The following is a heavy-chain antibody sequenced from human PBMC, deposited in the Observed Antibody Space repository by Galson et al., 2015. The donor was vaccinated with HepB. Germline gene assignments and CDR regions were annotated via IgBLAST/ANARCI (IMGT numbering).Heavy chain of an antibody. CDR3: ARDRQLGPFDY. D-gene: IGHD6-6*01. CDR2: ISSSSYI. V-gene: IGHV3-21*01. Sequence: SLRLSCAASGFTFSSYSMNWVRQAPGKGLEWVSSISSSSYIYYADSVKGRFTISRDNAKNSLYLQMNSLRAEDTAVYYCARDRQLGPFDYWGQGTLVTVSS. CDR1: GFTFSSYS. J-gene: IGHJ4*02.